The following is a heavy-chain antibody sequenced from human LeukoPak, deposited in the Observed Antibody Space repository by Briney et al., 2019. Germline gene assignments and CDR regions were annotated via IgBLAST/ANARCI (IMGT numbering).Heavy chain of an antibody. CDR1: GFTFSDYA. J-gene: IGHJ4*02. CDR2: SSHDEVGK. D-gene: IGHD4/OR15-4a*01. V-gene: IGHV3-30*18. Sequence: PGRSLRLSCVGSGFTFSDYAIHWVRQAPGKGLEWVAVSSHDEVGKQFADSVKGRFTLSRDNPRDSVHLQMNRLRDEDTAVYYCAKDRGYGEHEPFESWGQGSLVTVSS. CDR3: AKDRGYGEHEPFES.